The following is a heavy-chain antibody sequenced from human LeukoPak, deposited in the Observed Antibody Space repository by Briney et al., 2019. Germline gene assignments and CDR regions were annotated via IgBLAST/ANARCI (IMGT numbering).Heavy chain of an antibody. V-gene: IGHV5-51*01. Sequence: GESLKISCKGSGYSFTNYWVGWVRQMPGKGLEWMGIIYPGDSDTRYRPSFEGQVTISADKSISTAYLQWSSLKASDTAMYYCARCITMVRGVPNWFDPWGQGTLVTVSS. D-gene: IGHD3-10*01. J-gene: IGHJ5*02. CDR2: IYPGDSDT. CDR3: ARCITMVRGVPNWFDP. CDR1: GYSFTNYW.